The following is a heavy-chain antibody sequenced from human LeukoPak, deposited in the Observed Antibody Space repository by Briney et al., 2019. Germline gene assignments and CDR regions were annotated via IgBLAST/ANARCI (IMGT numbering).Heavy chain of an antibody. CDR2: IKQDGSEK. D-gene: IGHD1-26*01. V-gene: IGHV3-7*01. J-gene: IGHJ4*02. Sequence: GGSLRLSCAASGFTFSNYWMTWVRQAPGKGLEGVANIKQDGSEKYYVDSVKGRFTISRDNAKNSLYLQIHSLRAEDTAVYFCASPLVGTTDYWGQGTLVTVS. CDR3: ASPLVGTTDY. CDR1: GFTFSNYW.